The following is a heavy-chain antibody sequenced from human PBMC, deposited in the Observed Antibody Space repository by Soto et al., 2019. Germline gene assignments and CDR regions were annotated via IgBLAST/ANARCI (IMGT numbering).Heavy chain of an antibody. V-gene: IGHV4-59*12. D-gene: IGHD5-18*01. J-gene: IGHJ4*02. CDR3: ARAFDSYGSVIAFDY. CDR1: GGSISPYY. Sequence: LSLTCSVSGGSISPYYWLWIRQPPGKGLEWTGYIYYSGTTNYNPSLKSRIAISVDTSKTQFSLKLSSVTAADTAVYYCARAFDSYGSVIAFDYWGQGTLVTVSS. CDR2: IYYSGTT.